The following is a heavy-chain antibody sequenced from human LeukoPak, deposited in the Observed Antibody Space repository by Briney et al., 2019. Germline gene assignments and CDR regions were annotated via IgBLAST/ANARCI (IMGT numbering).Heavy chain of an antibody. CDR3: ARGVTGDY. CDR2: IYSGGST. CDR1: GFTVSSNY. V-gene: IGHV3-66*02. Sequence: GGSLRLSCAASGFTVSSNYMSWVRQAPGKVLEWVSDIYSGGSTYYADSVKGRFTISRDNSKNALYLQMNSLRAEDTAVYYCARGVTGDYWGQGTLVTVSS. J-gene: IGHJ4*02. D-gene: IGHD5-18*01.